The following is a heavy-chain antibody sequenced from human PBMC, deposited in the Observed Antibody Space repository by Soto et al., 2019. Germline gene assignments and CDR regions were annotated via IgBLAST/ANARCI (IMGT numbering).Heavy chain of an antibody. V-gene: IGHV1-69*02. CDR3: ARGVVGIAVAGICPFDY. CDR2: IIPILGIA. Sequence: QVQLVQSGAEVKKPGSSVKVSCKASGGTFSSYTISWVRQAPGQGLEWMGRIIPILGIANYAQKFKGRVTVTAEKSTSTAYMELRRLRSEDTAVYYCARGVVGIAVAGICPFDYWGQGTLVTVSS. D-gene: IGHD6-19*01. CDR1: GGTFSSYT. J-gene: IGHJ4*02.